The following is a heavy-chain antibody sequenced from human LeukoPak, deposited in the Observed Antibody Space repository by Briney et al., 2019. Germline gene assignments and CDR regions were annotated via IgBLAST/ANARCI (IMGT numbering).Heavy chain of an antibody. CDR2: ISWNSGSI. J-gene: IGHJ4*02. Sequence: GGSLRLSCAASGFIFDDYAMHWVRQAPGKGLEWVSGISWNSGSIDYADSVKGRFTISRDNAKNSLYLQMNSLRAEDMAVYYCAKGDQGYCSSTSCYMDNWGQGTLVTVSS. CDR1: GFIFDDYA. D-gene: IGHD2-2*02. V-gene: IGHV3-9*03. CDR3: AKGDQGYCSSTSCYMDN.